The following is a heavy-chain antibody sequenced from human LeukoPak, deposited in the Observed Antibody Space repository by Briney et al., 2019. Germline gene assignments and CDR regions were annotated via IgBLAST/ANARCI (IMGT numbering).Heavy chain of an antibody. CDR3: ARNPVSRPDWYFDL. CDR2: IYYSGST. Sequence: KPSETLSLTCTVSGGSISSYYWSWIRQPPGKGLEWIGYIYYSGSTNYNPSLKSRVTISVDTSKNQFSLKLSSVTAADTAVYYCARNPVSRPDWYFDLWGRGTLVTVSS. CDR1: GGSISSYY. D-gene: IGHD1-14*01. J-gene: IGHJ2*01. V-gene: IGHV4-59*01.